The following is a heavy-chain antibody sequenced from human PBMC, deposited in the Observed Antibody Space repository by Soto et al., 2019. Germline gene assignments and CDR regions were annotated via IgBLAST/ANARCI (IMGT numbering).Heavy chain of an antibody. CDR2: IKGKTNGGTT. V-gene: IGHV3-15*01. J-gene: IGHJ5*02. CDR1: GFTFSNAW. CDR3: TTDDPINRS. Sequence: PGGSLRLSCAASGFTFSNAWMSWVRQAPGKGLEWVGRIKGKTNGGTTDYAAPVIGRFTISRDDSKNTLYLQMNSLKTEDTAVYYCTTDDPINRSWGQGTLVTVSS.